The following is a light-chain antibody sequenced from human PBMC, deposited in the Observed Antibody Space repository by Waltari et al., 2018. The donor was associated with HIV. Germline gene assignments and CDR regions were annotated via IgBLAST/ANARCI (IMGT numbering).Light chain of an antibody. Sequence: QSVLTKPPSVSAAPGQNVIISCSGSSSNIGKNSVSWYQQLPGTAPKLLIYDNNKRPSGIPDRFSGSKSGTSATLVIIGLQTGDEADYYCGAWDSSLNDDGVFGGGTKLTVL. CDR1: SSNIGKNS. V-gene: IGLV1-51*01. CDR3: GAWDSSLNDDGV. J-gene: IGLJ2*01. CDR2: DNN.